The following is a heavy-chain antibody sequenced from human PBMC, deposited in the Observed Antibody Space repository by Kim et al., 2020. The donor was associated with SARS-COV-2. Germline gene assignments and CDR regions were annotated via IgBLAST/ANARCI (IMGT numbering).Heavy chain of an antibody. Sequence: YYADSVKGRFTISRDNSKNTLYLQMNSLRAEDTAVYYCARDLWSDYYFDYWGQGTLVTVSS. D-gene: IGHD3-10*01. CDR3: ARDLWSDYYFDY. V-gene: IGHV3-33*01. J-gene: IGHJ4*02.